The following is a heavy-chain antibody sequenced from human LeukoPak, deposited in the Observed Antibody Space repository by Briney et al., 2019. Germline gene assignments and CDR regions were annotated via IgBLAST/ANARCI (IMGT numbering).Heavy chain of an antibody. CDR3: AREGYYYMDV. J-gene: IGHJ6*03. CDR1: GFPFTSFG. Sequence: GGSLRLSCAASGFPFTSFGIHWVRQAPGKGLDWVAVISFDGSDKYYADSVKGRFTISRDNSKNTLYFQMNSLRAEDTAVYYCAREGYYYMDVWGKGTTVTASS. CDR2: ISFDGSDK. V-gene: IGHV3-30*03.